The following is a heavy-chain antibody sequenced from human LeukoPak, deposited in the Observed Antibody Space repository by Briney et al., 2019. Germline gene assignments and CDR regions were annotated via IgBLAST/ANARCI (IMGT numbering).Heavy chain of an antibody. D-gene: IGHD3-10*02. V-gene: IGHV1-69*13. J-gene: IGHJ5*02. CDR2: IIPIFGTA. Sequence: GASVKVSCKASGGTFSSYAISWVRQAPGQGLEWMGGIIPIFGTANYAQKFQGRVTITADESTSTAYMELSSLRSEDTAVYYCARDHPHRRMAQLFVRGGAWFDPWGQGTLVTVSS. CDR3: ARDHPHRRMAQLFVRGGAWFDP. CDR1: GGTFSSYA.